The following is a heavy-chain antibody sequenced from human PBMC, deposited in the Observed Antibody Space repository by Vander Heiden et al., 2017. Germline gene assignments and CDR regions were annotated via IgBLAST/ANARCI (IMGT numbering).Heavy chain of an antibody. CDR3: AIDYDILTG. V-gene: IGHV1-69*12. CDR1: GRPFSSDA. J-gene: IGHJ4*02. CDR2: IIPIFGTA. D-gene: IGHD3-9*01. Sequence: QFQPVQSGSEVTKPGSSGKVSCKASGRPFSSDAISWVQQAPGQGLEWMGGIIPIFGTANYAQKFQGRVTITADESTSTAYMELSSLRSEDTAVYYCAIDYDILTGWGQGTLVTVSS.